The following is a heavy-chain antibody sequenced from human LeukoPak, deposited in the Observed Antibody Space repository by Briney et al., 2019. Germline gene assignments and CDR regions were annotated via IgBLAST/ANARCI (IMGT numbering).Heavy chain of an antibody. CDR2: ISYDGSSK. CDR3: AELGITMIGAV. Sequence: GRSLRLSCAASGFTFSSYGMHWVRQAPGKGLEWVAVISYDGSSKYYADSVKGRFTISRDNSKNSLYLQMNSLRAEDTAVYYCAELGITMIGAVWGKGTTVTISS. V-gene: IGHV3-30*18. CDR1: GFTFSSYG. J-gene: IGHJ6*04. D-gene: IGHD3-10*02.